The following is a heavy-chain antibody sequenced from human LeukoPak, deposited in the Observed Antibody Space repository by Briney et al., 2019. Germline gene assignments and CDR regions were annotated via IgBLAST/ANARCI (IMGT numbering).Heavy chain of an antibody. CDR1: GFTVSDNY. V-gene: IGHV3-53*01. CDR2: INSGGYT. CDR3: ARRPVNAYSFDS. Sequence: PGGALRLSCAGSGFTVSDNYLSWVRQGPGKGLQWVSFINSGGYTCYADSVKGRFTISRDNSKNTLYLQLNNVRADDTAVYYCARRPVNAYSFDSWGQGTLVTVSS. D-gene: IGHD3-16*01. J-gene: IGHJ4*02.